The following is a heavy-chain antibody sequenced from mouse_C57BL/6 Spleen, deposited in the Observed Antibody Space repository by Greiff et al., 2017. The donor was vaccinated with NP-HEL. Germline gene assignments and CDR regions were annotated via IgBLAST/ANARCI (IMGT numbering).Heavy chain of an antibody. J-gene: IGHJ4*01. CDR3: TRTLFYYSNYVAYAMDY. Sequence: VKLQESGAELVRPGASVTLSCKASGYTFTDYEMHWVKQTPVHGLEWIGAIDPETGGTAYNQKFKGKAILTADKSSSTAYMELRSLTSEDSAVYYCTRTLFYYSNYVAYAMDYWGQGTSVTVSS. D-gene: IGHD2-5*01. V-gene: IGHV1-15*01. CDR1: GYTFTDYE. CDR2: IDPETGGT.